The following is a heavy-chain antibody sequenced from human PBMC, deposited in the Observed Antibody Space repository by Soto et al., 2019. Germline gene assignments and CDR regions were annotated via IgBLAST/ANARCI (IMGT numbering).Heavy chain of an antibody. V-gene: IGHV1-2*04. D-gene: IGHD3-3*01. Sequence: GASVKVSCKASGYTFTGYYMHWVRQAPGQGLEWMGWINPNSGGTNYAQKFQGWVTMTRDTSISTAYMELSRLRSDDTAVYYCARGNSRNYAFWSGYSNLLWGYYYYFYMDVGGKGTTVTVSS. CDR1: GYTFTGYY. CDR2: INPNSGGT. J-gene: IGHJ6*03. CDR3: ARGNSRNYAFWSGYSNLLWGYYYYFYMDV.